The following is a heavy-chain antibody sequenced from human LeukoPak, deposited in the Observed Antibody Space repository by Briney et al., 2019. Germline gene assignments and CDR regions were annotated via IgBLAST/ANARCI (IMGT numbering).Heavy chain of an antibody. CDR2: IWYDGSNK. V-gene: IGHV3-33*01. CDR3: ASGSGSYYSPHFDY. D-gene: IGHD3-10*01. J-gene: IGHJ4*02. CDR1: GFTFSSYG. Sequence: GRSLRLSCVASGFTFSSYGMHWVRQAPGKGLEWVAVIWYDGSNKYYADSVKGRFTISRDNSKNTLYLQMNSLRAEDTAVYYCASGSGSYYSPHFDYWGQGTLVTVSS.